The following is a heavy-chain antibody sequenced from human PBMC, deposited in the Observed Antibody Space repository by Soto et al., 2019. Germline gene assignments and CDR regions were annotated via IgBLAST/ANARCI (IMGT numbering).Heavy chain of an antibody. CDR2: INHSGST. V-gene: IGHV4-34*01. CDR1: GGSFSGAY. D-gene: IGHD5-18*01. J-gene: IGHJ4*02. Sequence: SETLSLTFAVYGGSFSGAYWNWIRQPPGKGLEWIGEINHSGSTRYNPSLKSRVTISVDTSKNQFSLKLSSVTAADTAVYYCARGPDRAKVGYWGQGTLVTVSS. CDR3: ARGPDRAKVGY.